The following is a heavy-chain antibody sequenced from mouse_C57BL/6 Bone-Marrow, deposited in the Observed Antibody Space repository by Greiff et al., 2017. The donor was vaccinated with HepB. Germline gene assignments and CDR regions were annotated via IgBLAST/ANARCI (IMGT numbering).Heavy chain of an antibody. D-gene: IGHD4-1*01. J-gene: IGHJ4*01. V-gene: IGHV5-4*01. CDR1: GFTFSSYA. CDR3: ARDQGDWDYYAMDY. Sequence: EVKLVESGGGLVKPGGSLKLSCAASGFTFSSYAMSWVRQTPEKRLEWVATISDGGSYTYYPDNVKGRFTISRDNAKNNLYLQMSHLKSEDTAMYYCARDQGDWDYYAMDYWGQGTSVTVSS. CDR2: ISDGGSYT.